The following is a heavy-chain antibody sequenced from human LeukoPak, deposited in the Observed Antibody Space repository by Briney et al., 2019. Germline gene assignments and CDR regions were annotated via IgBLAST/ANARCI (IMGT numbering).Heavy chain of an antibody. CDR1: GGSFSGYF. J-gene: IGHJ4*02. CDR2: INHSGST. Sequence: SETLSLTCAIYGGSFSGYFWSWIRQPPGKGLEWIGEINHSGSTNYNPSLKSRVTISVDTSKNQFSLKLSSVTAADTAVYYCARGVYGHWGSYRYTRMYYFDYWGQGTLVTVAS. CDR3: ARGVYGHWGSYRYTRMYYFDY. D-gene: IGHD3-16*02. V-gene: IGHV4-34*01.